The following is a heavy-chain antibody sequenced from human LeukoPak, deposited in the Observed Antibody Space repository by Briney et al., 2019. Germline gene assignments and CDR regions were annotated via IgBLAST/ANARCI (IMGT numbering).Heavy chain of an antibody. CDR3: ARDQPGVLPFDY. J-gene: IGHJ4*02. D-gene: IGHD3-10*01. Sequence: ASVKVSCKASGYTFTGYYMHWVRQAPGQGLEWVGRINPNSGGTNYAQKFQGRVTMTRDTSISTAYMELSRLRSDDTAVYYCARDQPGVLPFDYWGQGTLVTVSS. V-gene: IGHV1-2*06. CDR1: GYTFTGYY. CDR2: INPNSGGT.